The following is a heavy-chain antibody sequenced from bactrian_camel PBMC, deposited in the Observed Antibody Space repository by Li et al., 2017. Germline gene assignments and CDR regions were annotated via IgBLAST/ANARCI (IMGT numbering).Heavy chain of an antibody. CDR3: RQILFYCAVLPERITT. J-gene: IGHJ4*01. CDR1: DEIASLYC. D-gene: IGHD3*01. Sequence: VQLVESGGGSVQTGGSLRLSCTFSDEIASLYCMGWIRQVPGKEREGVAAIDSDGSTTYADSVKGRFTISKDNAKNILYLQMNSLKPEDTACTTVRQILFYCAVLPERITTGARGPRSPSP. CDR2: IDSDGST. V-gene: IGHV3S53*01.